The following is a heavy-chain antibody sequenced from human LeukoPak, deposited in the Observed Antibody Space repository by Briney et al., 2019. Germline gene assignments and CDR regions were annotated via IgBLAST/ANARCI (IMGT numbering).Heavy chain of an antibody. CDR3: ANGMGYYFDY. D-gene: IGHD5-24*01. CDR1: GYTFNGYY. V-gene: IGHV1-2*06. Sequence: GASVKVSCKASGYTFNGYYMHWVRQAPGQGLEWMGRINPNSWGTNYAQKFQGRVTMTRDTSISTAYMELSRLRSDDTAVYYCANGMGYYFDYWGQGTLVTVSS. J-gene: IGHJ4*01. CDR2: INPNSWGT.